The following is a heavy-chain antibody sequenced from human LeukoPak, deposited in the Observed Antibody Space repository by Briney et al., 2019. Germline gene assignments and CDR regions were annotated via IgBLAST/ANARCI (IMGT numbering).Heavy chain of an antibody. V-gene: IGHV3-15*01. CDR3: TTELLWFGELFI. J-gene: IGHJ4*02. D-gene: IGHD3-10*01. CDR1: GFTFSSYG. CDR2: IKSKTDGGTT. Sequence: GGSLRLSCAASGFTFSSYGMHWVRQAPGKGLEWVGRIKSKTDGGTTDYAAPVKGRFTISRDDSKNTLYLQMNSLKTEDTAVYYCTTELLWFGELFIWGQGTLVTVSS.